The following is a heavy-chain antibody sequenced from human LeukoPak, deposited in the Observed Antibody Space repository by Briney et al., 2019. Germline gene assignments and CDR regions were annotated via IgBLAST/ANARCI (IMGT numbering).Heavy chain of an antibody. Sequence: PSETLSLTCTVSGGSISSGDYYWSWIRQPPGKGLEWIGYIYYSGSTYCNPSLKSRVTISIDTSKNQFSLKLSSVTAADTAVYYCAREPGDEQDYWGQGTLVTVSS. D-gene: IGHD7-27*01. CDR3: AREPGDEQDY. J-gene: IGHJ4*02. CDR2: IYYSGST. CDR1: GGSISSGDYY. V-gene: IGHV4-30-4*08.